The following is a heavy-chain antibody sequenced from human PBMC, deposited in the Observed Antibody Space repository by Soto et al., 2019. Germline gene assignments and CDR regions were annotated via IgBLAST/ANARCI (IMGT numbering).Heavy chain of an antibody. CDR3: ATRPYCTNGVCYTSFFDY. CDR1: GFTFRSYA. D-gene: IGHD2-8*01. CDR2: ISGSGGST. J-gene: IGHJ4*02. Sequence: GGSLGLSCAASGFTFRSYAVSWVRQAPGKGLEWVSAISGSGGSTYYADSVKGRFTISRDNSKNTLYLQMNSLRAEDTAVYYCATRPYCTNGVCYTSFFDYWGQGTLVTVSS. V-gene: IGHV3-23*01.